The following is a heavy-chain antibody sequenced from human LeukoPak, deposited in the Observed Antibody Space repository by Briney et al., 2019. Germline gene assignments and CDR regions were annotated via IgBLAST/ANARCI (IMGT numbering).Heavy chain of an antibody. CDR2: INHSGRT. CDR1: GGSFSGYY. CDR3: ARGETKRELHHYYYYYYMDV. D-gene: IGHD1-26*01. V-gene: IGHV4-34*01. J-gene: IGHJ6*03. Sequence: SETLSLTCAVYGGSFSGYYWSWIRQPPGKGLEWIGEINHSGRTNYNPSLKSRVTISVDTSKNQFSLKLSSVTAADTAVYYCARGETKRELHHYYYYYYMDVWGKGTTVTVSS.